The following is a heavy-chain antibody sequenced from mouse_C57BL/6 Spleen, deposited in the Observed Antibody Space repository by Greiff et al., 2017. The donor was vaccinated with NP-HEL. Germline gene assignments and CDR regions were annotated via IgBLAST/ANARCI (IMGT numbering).Heavy chain of an antibody. CDR2: IDPSDSYT. V-gene: IGHV1-59*01. Sequence: QVQLQQPGAELVRPGTSVKLSCKASGYTFTSYWMHWVKQRPGQGPEWIGVIDPSDSYTNYNQKFKGKATLTVDTSSSTAYMQLSSLTSEDSAVYYCARLGRDYFDYWGQGTTLTVSS. CDR3: ARLGRDYFDY. CDR1: GYTFTSYW. J-gene: IGHJ2*01. D-gene: IGHD4-1*01.